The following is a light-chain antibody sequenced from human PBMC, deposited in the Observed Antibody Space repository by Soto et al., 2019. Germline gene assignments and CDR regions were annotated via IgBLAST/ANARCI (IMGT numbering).Light chain of an antibody. Sequence: QSALTQPASVSGSPGQSISISCTGTSSDVGGYNYVSWFQQHPGKAPKLMIYEVNNRPSGVSNRFSGSKSGNTASLTISGLQAEDEADYYCSSYTSRSTLDVFGTGTKLTVL. CDR3: SSYTSRSTLDV. V-gene: IGLV2-14*01. CDR1: SSDVGGYNY. CDR2: EVN. J-gene: IGLJ1*01.